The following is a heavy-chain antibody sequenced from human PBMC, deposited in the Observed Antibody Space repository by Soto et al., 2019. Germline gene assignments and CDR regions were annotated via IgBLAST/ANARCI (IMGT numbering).Heavy chain of an antibody. Sequence: SETLSLTCTVSGGSMSSSSYYWDWIRQPPGKGLEWIGSINYSGSTDYNPSLKSRVTISVDTSKNQFSLRLRSVTAADTAVYYCARGGRYYDILTGYYPFDYWGQGTLVTVSS. CDR1: GGSMSSSSYY. V-gene: IGHV4-39*07. CDR3: ARGGRYYDILTGYYPFDY. J-gene: IGHJ4*02. D-gene: IGHD3-9*01. CDR2: INYSGST.